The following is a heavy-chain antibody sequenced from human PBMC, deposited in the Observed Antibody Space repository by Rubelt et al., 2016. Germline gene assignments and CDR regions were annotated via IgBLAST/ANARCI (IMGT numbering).Heavy chain of an antibody. CDR1: GGSISSSGYY. J-gene: IGHJ4*02. Sequence: QLQLQESGPGLVKPSETLSLSCVVSGGSISSSGYYWGWIRQPPGKGLEWIGYIYYKGGTYYNPSLKSRVTISVDTSTNQCALKLSLGTAAETALYYCARHRAVGLFDSWGQGTLVTVSS. CDR3: ARHRAVGLFDS. D-gene: IGHD1-26*01. V-gene: IGHV4-39*01. CDR2: IYYKGGT.